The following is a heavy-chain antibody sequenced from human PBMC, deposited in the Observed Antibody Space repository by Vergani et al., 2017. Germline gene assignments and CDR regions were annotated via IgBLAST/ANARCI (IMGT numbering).Heavy chain of an antibody. CDR3: ARDSSPEEWDSSGYPYYYYGMDV. D-gene: IGHD3-22*01. CDR2: IYYSGST. J-gene: IGHJ6*02. V-gene: IGHV4-59*06. CDR1: GGSISSYY. Sequence: QVQLQESGPGLVKPSETLSITCTVSGGSISSYYWSWIRQAPGKGLEWIGYIYYSGSTYYNPSLKSRVTISVDTSKNQFSLKLSSVTAADTAVYYCARDSSPEEWDSSGYPYYYYGMDVWGQGTTVTVSS.